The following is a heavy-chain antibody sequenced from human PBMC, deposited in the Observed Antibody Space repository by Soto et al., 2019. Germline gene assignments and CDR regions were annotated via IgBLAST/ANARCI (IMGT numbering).Heavy chain of an antibody. V-gene: IGHV1-69*06. CDR2: IIPIFGTA. Sequence: ASVKVSCKASGGTFSSYAISWVRQAPGQGLEWMGGIIPIFGTANYAQKFQGRVTITADKSTSTAYMELSSLRPEDTAVYYCARDRIEDTYYYYGMDVWGQGTTVTVSS. CDR3: ARDRIEDTYYYYGMDV. J-gene: IGHJ6*02. CDR1: GGTFSSYA.